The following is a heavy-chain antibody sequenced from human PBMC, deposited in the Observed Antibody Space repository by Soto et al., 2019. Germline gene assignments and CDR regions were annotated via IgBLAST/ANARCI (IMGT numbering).Heavy chain of an antibody. D-gene: IGHD2-15*01. J-gene: IGHJ4*02. Sequence: GGSLRTACSVSGFPLCRYTINGVRQAPGKGLEWVSCITGSGSYIHYGDSVKGRFTISRNNAKNSLYLQMNSLRAEDTAVYYCARLNDNYDGSGNGFDYWGQGNLVTVSS. CDR1: GFPLCRYT. V-gene: IGHV3-21*01. CDR2: ITGSGSYI. CDR3: ARLNDNYDGSGNGFDY.